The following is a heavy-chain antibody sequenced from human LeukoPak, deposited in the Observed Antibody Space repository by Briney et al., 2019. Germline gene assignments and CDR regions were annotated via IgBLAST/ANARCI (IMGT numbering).Heavy chain of an antibody. J-gene: IGHJ4*02. CDR3: GGSWN. D-gene: IGHD6-13*01. CDR1: GFTFSRHA. CDR2: ISGSGDST. V-gene: IGHV3-23*01. Sequence: PGGSLRLSYAASGFTFSRHAMSWVRQAPGKGLEWVSGISGSGDSTYYADSVKGRFTISRDNSKNTLHLQMNSLRAEDTAIYFCGGSWNWGQGTLVTVSS.